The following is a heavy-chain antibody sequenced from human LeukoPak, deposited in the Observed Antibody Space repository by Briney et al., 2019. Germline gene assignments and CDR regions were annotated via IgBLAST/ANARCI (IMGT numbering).Heavy chain of an antibody. J-gene: IGHJ4*02. CDR1: GYSISSGYY. Sequence: PSETLSLTCTVSGYSISSGYYWGWIRQPPGKGLEWIGSIYHSGSTYYNPSLKSRVTISVDTSKNQFSLKLSSVTAADTAVYYCARFRPGVFDCWGQGTLVTVSS. CDR3: ARFRPGVFDC. V-gene: IGHV4-38-2*02. CDR2: IYHSGST. D-gene: IGHD3-10*01.